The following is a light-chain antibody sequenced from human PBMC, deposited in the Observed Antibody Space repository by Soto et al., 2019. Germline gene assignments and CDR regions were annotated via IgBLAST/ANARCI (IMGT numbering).Light chain of an antibody. CDR2: AAS. V-gene: IGKV1-27*01. CDR3: QKYNSALQT. Sequence: DIQMTQSPSSLSASVGDRVTITCRASQGISNYLAWYQQKPGQVPKLLIYAASTLQSGVPSRFSGSGSGTDFSLTISSLQPEDVATYYCQKYNSALQTFGQGTKVEIK. CDR1: QGISNY. J-gene: IGKJ1*01.